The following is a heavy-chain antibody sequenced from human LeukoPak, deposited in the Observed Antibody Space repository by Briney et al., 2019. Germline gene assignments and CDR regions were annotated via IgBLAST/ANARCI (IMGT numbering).Heavy chain of an antibody. CDR3: TTPRMDSLNAFDV. J-gene: IGHJ3*01. D-gene: IGHD1-14*01. CDR1: GFTFSSYA. CDR2: ISGSGGST. V-gene: IGHV3-23*01. Sequence: PGGSLRLSCVASGFTFSSYAMSWVRQAPGKGLEWVSGISGSGGSTYYADSVKGRFTISRDNSKNTLYLQMNSLKSEDTAVYYCTTPRMDSLNAFDVWGQGTMVTVSS.